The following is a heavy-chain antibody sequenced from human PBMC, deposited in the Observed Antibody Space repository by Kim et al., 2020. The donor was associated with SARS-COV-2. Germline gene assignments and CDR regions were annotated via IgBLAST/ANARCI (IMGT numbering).Heavy chain of an antibody. V-gene: IGHV1-69*01. J-gene: IGHJ4*02. CDR3: ARDSGAYCGGDCYIFDY. D-gene: IGHD2-21*02. Sequence: FQGRVTITADESTSPAYMELSSLRSEDTAVYYCARDSGAYCGGDCYIFDYWGQGTLVTVSS.